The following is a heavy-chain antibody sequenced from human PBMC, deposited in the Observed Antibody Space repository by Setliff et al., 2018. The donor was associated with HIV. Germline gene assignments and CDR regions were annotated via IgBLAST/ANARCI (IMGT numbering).Heavy chain of an antibody. D-gene: IGHD2-15*01. Sequence: ASVKVSCKTSGYMFIAYGMSWVRRAPGQGLEWMGWIGPYNGRTEYAQEFQGRVSLTIDTSASTAYMELRSLRSDDTAVYYCATQTVAVGAPGYFDSWGQGTTVTVSS. V-gene: IGHV1-18*01. CDR3: ATQTVAVGAPGYFDS. CDR1: GYMFIAYG. J-gene: IGHJ4*03. CDR2: IGPYNGRT.